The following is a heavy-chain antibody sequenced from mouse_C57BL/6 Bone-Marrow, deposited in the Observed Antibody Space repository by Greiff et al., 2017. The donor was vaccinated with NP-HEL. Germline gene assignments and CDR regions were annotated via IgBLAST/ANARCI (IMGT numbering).Heavy chain of an antibody. Sequence: QVQLPGTELVKPGASVKLSCKASGYTFTSYWMHWVKQRPGQGLEWIGNINPSNGGTNYNEKFKSKATLTVDKSSSTAYMQLSSLTSEDSAVYYCARTHYGGLYYAMDYWGQGTSVTVSS. J-gene: IGHJ4*01. D-gene: IGHD1-1*01. V-gene: IGHV1-53*01. CDR3: ARTHYGGLYYAMDY. CDR1: GYTFTSYW. CDR2: INPSNGGT.